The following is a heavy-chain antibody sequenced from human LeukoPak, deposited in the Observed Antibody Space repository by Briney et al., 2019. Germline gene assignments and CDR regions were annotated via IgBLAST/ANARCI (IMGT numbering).Heavy chain of an antibody. J-gene: IGHJ6*02. V-gene: IGHV1-2*02. CDR2: INPNSGGT. D-gene: IGHD3-10*01. CDR1: GYTFTGYY. CDR3: AGVTMVRGVKASYGMDV. Sequence: GASVKVSCKASGYTFTGYYMHWVRQAPGQGLEWMGWINPNSGGTNYAQKFQGRVTMTRDTSISTAYMELSRLRSDDTAVYYCAGVTMVRGVKASYGMDVWGQGTTVTVYS.